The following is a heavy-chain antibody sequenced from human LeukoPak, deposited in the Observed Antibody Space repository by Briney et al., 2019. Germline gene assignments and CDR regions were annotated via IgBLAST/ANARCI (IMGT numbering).Heavy chain of an antibody. J-gene: IGHJ4*02. D-gene: IGHD3-3*01. CDR1: GYTFTGYY. CDR3: ARGLAQYYDFWSGYYLDYFDY. V-gene: IGHV1-2*02. CDR2: INPNSGGT. Sequence: GASVKVSCKASGYTFTGYYMHWVRQAPGQGLEWMGWINPNSGGTNYAQRFQGRVTMTRDTSISTAYMELSRLRSDDTVVYYCARGLAQYYDFWSGYYLDYFDYWGQGTLVTVSS.